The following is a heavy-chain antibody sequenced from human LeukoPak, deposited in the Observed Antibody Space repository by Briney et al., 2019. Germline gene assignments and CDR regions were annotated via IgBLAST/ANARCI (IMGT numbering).Heavy chain of an antibody. Sequence: GGSLRLSCAASGFTFSSFGMHWVRQAPGKGLEWVAVIWYDGNNKYYADSVKGRFTISRDNSKNTLYLQMNSLRAEDTAVYYCAKDLEDIVVVVAAPSRYYYYGMDVWGQGTTVTVSS. CDR3: AKDLEDIVVVVAAPSRYYYYGMDV. CDR2: IWYDGNNK. D-gene: IGHD2-15*01. CDR1: GFTFSSFG. J-gene: IGHJ6*02. V-gene: IGHV3-30*02.